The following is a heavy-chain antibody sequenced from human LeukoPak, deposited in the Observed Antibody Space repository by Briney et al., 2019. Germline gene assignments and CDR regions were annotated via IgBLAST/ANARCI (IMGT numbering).Heavy chain of an antibody. CDR3: ARESGYSHVLT. CDR2: IYYSGST. D-gene: IGHD5-18*01. J-gene: IGHJ5*02. CDR1: GGSISSSSYY. Sequence: SETLSLTCTVSGGSISSSSYYWGWIRQPPGKGLEWIGSIYYSGSTYYNPSLKSRVTISVDTSKNQFSLKLSSVTAADTAVYYCARESGYSHVLTWGQGTLVTVSS. V-gene: IGHV4-39*02.